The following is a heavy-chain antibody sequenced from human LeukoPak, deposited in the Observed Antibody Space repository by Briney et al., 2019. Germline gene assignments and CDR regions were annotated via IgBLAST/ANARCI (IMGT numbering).Heavy chain of an antibody. V-gene: IGHV4-34*01. J-gene: IGHJ3*02. CDR3: ARPTIALLAFDI. CDR2: INHSGST. CDR1: GGSFSDYY. D-gene: IGHD5-24*01. Sequence: SETLSLTCAVYGGSFSDYYWSWIRRPPGKGLEWIGEINHSGSTNSNPSLKSRVTISIDTSKNQFSLKLSSVTAADTAVYYCARPTIALLAFDIWGQGTMVTVSS.